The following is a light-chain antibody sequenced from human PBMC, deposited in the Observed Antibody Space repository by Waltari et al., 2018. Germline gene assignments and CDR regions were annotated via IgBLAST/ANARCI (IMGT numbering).Light chain of an antibody. Sequence: QSVLTQPPSVSGTPGQRVTISCSGSNSNIGGNSVNWYQQLPGQAPKLLSYNDNQGPSGVPDRFSASKSGTSASLAITGLQSEDEADYYCAVWDDSLGGVFGGGTKLTVL. CDR3: AVWDDSLGGV. J-gene: IGLJ3*02. V-gene: IGLV1-44*01. CDR1: NSNIGGNS. CDR2: NDN.